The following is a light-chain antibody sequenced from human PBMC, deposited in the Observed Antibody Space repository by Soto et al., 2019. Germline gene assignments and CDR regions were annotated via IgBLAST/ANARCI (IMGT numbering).Light chain of an antibody. J-gene: IGLJ1*01. CDR2: EVS. CDR3: CSYGGSYV. Sequence: QSVLTQPASVSGSPGQSITISCTRTSSDVGSYNLVSWYQQHPGKAPKVMIYEVSKRPSGVSNRFSGSKSGNTASLTISGLQAEDEADYYCCSYGGSYVFGTRTKVTVL. CDR1: SSDVGSYNL. V-gene: IGLV2-23*02.